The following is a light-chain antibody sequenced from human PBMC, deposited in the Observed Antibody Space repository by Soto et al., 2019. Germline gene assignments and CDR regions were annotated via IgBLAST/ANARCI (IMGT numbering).Light chain of an antibody. CDR3: QQYDRPPYT. CDR2: GAS. V-gene: IGKV3-20*01. Sequence: EIVLTQAAGTLSLSPGERATLSCRASQSVSSSNLAWYQQKPGQAPRLLIYGASSRATGIPDTFSGSGSGTDFTLTISRLEPEDFAVYYCQQYDRPPYTFGQGTKVDIK. J-gene: IGKJ2*01. CDR1: QSVSSSN.